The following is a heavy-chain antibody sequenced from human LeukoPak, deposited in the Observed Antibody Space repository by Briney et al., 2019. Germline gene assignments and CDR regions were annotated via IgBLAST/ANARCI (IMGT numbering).Heavy chain of an antibody. V-gene: IGHV3-30*18. D-gene: IGHD4-11*01. CDR1: GFTFSSYG. CDR2: ISYDGSNK. CDR3: AKAMTTVGISFDY. Sequence: GGSLRLSCAASGFTFSSYGMHWVRQAPGKGLEGVAVISYDGSNKYYADSVKGRFTISRDNSKNTLYLQMNSLRAEDTAVYYCAKAMTTVGISFDYWGQGTLVTVSS. J-gene: IGHJ4*02.